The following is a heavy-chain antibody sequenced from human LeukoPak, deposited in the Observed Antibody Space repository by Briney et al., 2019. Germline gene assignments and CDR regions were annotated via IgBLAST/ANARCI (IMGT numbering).Heavy chain of an antibody. Sequence: PSESLSLTCTVSGGSISSYYWSWIRQPAGKGLQWIGRIYSSGSTNYSPSLKSRVTMSVDTSKNQFSLRLTSVTAADTAVYYCARDLGFWSGPDYWGQAALV. CDR3: ARDLGFWSGPDY. D-gene: IGHD3-3*01. CDR1: GGSISSYY. J-gene: IGHJ4*02. V-gene: IGHV4-4*07. CDR2: IYSSGST.